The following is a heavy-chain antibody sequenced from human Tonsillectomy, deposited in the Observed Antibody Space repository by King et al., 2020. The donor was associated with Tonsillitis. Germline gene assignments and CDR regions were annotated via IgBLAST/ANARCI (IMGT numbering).Heavy chain of an antibody. V-gene: IGHV3-9*01. J-gene: IGHJ4*02. Sequence: QLVQSGGGLVQPGRSLRLSCAASGFTFDEYAMHWVRQVPGKGLEWVSGISWNSGSIGYADSVKGRFIISRDNAKNSLYLQINSLRAEDTALYYCAKDIQAYSCGYYFDYWGQGTLVTVSS. CDR3: AKDIQAYSCGYYFDY. CDR2: ISWNSGSI. CDR1: GFTFDEYA. D-gene: IGHD5-18*01.